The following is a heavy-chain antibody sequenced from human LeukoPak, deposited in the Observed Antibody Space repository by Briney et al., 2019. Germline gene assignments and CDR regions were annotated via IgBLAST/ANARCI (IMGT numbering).Heavy chain of an antibody. CDR2: IYYSGST. V-gene: IGHV4-30-4*08. CDR3: AREYYYDSSGYYFDY. D-gene: IGHD3-22*01. J-gene: IGHJ4*02. Sequence: SETLSLNCTVSGGSISSGDYYWSWIRRPPGKGLEWIGYIYYSGSTYYNPSLKSRVTISVDTSKNQFSLKLSSVTAADTAVYYCAREYYYDSSGYYFDYWGQGTLVTVSS. CDR1: GGSISSGDYY.